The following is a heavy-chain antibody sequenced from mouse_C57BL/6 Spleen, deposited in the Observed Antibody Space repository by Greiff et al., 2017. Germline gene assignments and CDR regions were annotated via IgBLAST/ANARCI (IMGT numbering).Heavy chain of an antibody. Sequence: EVQLVESGGGLVKPGGSLKLSCAASGFTFSSYAMSWVGQTPDKRLEWVATISDGGSYTYYPDNVKGRFTISRDNAKNNLYLQMSHLKSEDTAMYYCARDGGNYLDYWGQGTTLTVSS. V-gene: IGHV5-4*01. J-gene: IGHJ2*01. CDR3: ARDGGNYLDY. CDR1: GFTFSSYA. CDR2: ISDGGSYT.